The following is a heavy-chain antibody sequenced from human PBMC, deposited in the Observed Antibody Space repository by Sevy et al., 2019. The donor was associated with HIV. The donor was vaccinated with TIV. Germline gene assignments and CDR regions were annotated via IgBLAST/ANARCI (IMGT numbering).Heavy chain of an antibody. Sequence: GESLKISCAASGFTFSNAWMSWVRQAPGKGLEWVGRIKSKTDGGTTDYAAPVKGRLTISRDDSKNTLYLQMNSLKTEDTAIYYCTTDSKKRGIYALLDYWGQGTLVTVSS. CDR3: TTDSKKRGIYALLDY. J-gene: IGHJ4*02. V-gene: IGHV3-15*01. D-gene: IGHD3-16*01. CDR2: IKSKTDGGTT. CDR1: GFTFSNAW.